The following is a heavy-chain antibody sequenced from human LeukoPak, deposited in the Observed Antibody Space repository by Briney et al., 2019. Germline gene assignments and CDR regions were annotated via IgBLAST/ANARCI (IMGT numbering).Heavy chain of an antibody. CDR1: GFTFDDYG. CDR3: ARSAAAPYYYYYYMDV. J-gene: IGHJ6*03. D-gene: IGHD6-13*01. Sequence: GGSLRLSCAASGFTFDDYGMSWVRQAPGKGLEWVSGINWNGGSTGYADSVKGRYTISRDNAKNSLYLQMNSLRAEDTALYYCARSAAAPYYYYYYMDVWGNGTTVTVSS. V-gene: IGHV3-20*04. CDR2: INWNGGST.